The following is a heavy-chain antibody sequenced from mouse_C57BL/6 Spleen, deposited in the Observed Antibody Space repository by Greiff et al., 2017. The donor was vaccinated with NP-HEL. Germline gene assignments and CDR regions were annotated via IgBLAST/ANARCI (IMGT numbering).Heavy chain of an antibody. CDR3: ATMVTTEAMDY. CDR2: IWSGGST. V-gene: IGHV2-2*01. Sequence: VQVVESGPGLVQPSQSLSITCTVSGFSLTSYGVHWVRQSPGKGLEWLGVIWSGGSTDYNAAFISRLSISKDNSKSQVFFKMNSLQADDTARYYCATMVTTEAMDYWGQGTSVTVSS. J-gene: IGHJ4*01. D-gene: IGHD2-2*01. CDR1: GFSLTSYG.